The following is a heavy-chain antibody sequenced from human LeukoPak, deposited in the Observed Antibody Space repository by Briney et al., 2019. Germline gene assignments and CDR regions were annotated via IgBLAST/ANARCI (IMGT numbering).Heavy chain of an antibody. D-gene: IGHD6-13*01. J-gene: IGHJ6*02. CDR2: IYYSGST. Sequence: SETLSLTCTVSGGSISSGGYYWSWIRQHPGKGLEWIGYIYYSGSTYYNPSLKSRVTISVGTSKNQFSLKLSSVTAADTAVYYCARDRRQQQLVPSYYYYGMDVWGQGTTVTVSS. V-gene: IGHV4-31*03. CDR3: ARDRRQQQLVPSYYYYGMDV. CDR1: GGSISSGGYY.